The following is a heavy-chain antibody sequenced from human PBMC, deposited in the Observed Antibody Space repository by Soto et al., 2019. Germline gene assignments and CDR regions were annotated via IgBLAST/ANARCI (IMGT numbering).Heavy chain of an antibody. CDR1: GDSVSSNSAA. Sequence: KQSQTLSLTCAISGDSVSSNSAAWNWIRQSPSRGLEWLGRTYYRSKWYNDYAVSVKSRITINPDTSKNQFSLQLNSVTPEDTAVYYCARDFDYGDYYYYYGMDVWGQGTTVTVSS. D-gene: IGHD4-17*01. V-gene: IGHV6-1*01. J-gene: IGHJ6*02. CDR2: TYYRSKWYN. CDR3: ARDFDYGDYYYYYGMDV.